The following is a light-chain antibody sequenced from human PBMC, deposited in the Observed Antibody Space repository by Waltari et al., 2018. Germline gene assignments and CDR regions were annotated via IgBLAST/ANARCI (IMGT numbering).Light chain of an antibody. CDR2: WAS. V-gene: IGKV4-1*01. CDR3: QQYYTTPWT. Sequence: DIVMTQSPDSLAVSLGERATINCESSQSVLYSSNNKNYLAWYQQKPGQPPKLLIYWASTRDSRVPDRFSGSGSGTDFTLSISSLQAEDVVFYYCQQYYTTPWTFGQGTKVEIK. CDR1: QSVLYSSNNKNY. J-gene: IGKJ1*01.